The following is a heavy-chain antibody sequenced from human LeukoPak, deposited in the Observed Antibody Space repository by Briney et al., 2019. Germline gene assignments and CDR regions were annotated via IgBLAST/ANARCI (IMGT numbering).Heavy chain of an antibody. CDR1: GFTFSSYA. CDR3: AKGNWGPLYYFDY. CDR2: ISYDGSNK. V-gene: IGHV3-30-3*01. J-gene: IGHJ4*02. D-gene: IGHD7-27*01. Sequence: GRSLRLSCAASGFTFSSYAMHWVRQAPGKGLEWVAVISYDGSNKYYADSVKGRFTISRDNSKNTLSLQMNSLKVEDTAVYYCAKGNWGPLYYFDYWGQGTLVTVSS.